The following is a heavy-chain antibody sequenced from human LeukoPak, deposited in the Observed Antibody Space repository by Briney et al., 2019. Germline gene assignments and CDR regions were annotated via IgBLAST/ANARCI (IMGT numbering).Heavy chain of an antibody. CDR3: AALGYCSGGSCYLFGAFDI. CDR1: GGSISSSSYY. J-gene: IGHJ3*02. D-gene: IGHD2-15*01. V-gene: IGHV4-39*07. CDR2: IYYSGST. Sequence: SETLSLTCTVSGGSISSSSYYWGWIRQPPGKGLEWIGSIYYSGSTNYNPSLKSRVTISVDTSKNQFSLKLSSVTAADTAVYYCAALGYCSGGSCYLFGAFDIWGQGTMVTVSS.